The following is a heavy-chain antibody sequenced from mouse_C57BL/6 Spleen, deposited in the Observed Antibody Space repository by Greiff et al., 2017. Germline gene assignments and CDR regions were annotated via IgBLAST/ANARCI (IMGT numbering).Heavy chain of an antibody. CDR2: ISYDGSN. Sequence: EVKLQESGPGLVKPSQSLSLTCSVTGYSITSGYYWNWIRQFPGNKLEWMGYISYDGSNNYNPSLKNRISITRDTSKNQFVLKLNSVTTEDAATYYCARRWLLPPDYWGQGTTLTVSS. D-gene: IGHD2-3*01. CDR3: ARRWLLPPDY. CDR1: GYSITSGYY. V-gene: IGHV3-6*01. J-gene: IGHJ2*01.